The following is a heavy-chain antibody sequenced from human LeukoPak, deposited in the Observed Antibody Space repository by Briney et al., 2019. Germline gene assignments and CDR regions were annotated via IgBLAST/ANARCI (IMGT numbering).Heavy chain of an antibody. CDR2: IRYDGSNK. V-gene: IGHV3-30*02. CDR3: AKEAASPPEDWFDP. Sequence: GGSLRLSCAASGFTFSSYGMHWVRQAPGKGLGWVAFIRYDGSNKYYADSVKGRFTISRDNSKNTLYLQMNSLRAEDTAVYYCAKEAASPPEDWFDPWGQGTLVTVSS. J-gene: IGHJ5*02. CDR1: GFTFSSYG. D-gene: IGHD6-25*01.